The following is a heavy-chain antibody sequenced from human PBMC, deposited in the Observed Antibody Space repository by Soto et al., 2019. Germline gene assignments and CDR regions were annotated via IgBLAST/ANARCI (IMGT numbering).Heavy chain of an antibody. V-gene: IGHV3-30*03. CDR2: ISYDGNNK. J-gene: IGHJ4*02. D-gene: IGHD4-17*01. Sequence: PGGSLRLSCAASGFTFSSFGMHWVRQAPGKGLEWVAVISYDGNNKYYADSVKGRFTISRDNSKNTLYLHMNSLGAEDTAVYYCARGTTETPGIDYRGRGTLVTVSS. CDR1: GFTFSSFG. CDR3: ARGTTETPGIDY.